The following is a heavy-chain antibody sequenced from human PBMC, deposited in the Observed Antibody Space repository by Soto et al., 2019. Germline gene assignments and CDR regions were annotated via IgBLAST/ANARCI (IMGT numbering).Heavy chain of an antibody. J-gene: IGHJ4*02. V-gene: IGHV4-30-4*01. CDR1: GGSISSGDYY. D-gene: IGHD2-15*01. Sequence: SETLSLTCTVSGGSISSGDYYWSWIRQPPGKGLEWIGYIYYSGRTYYNPSLKSRVIISLDTSKNQFSLKLGSVTAADTAVYFCARSGDVVAAPIDDWGQGTLGTVSS. CDR3: ARSGDVVAAPIDD. CDR2: IYYSGRT.